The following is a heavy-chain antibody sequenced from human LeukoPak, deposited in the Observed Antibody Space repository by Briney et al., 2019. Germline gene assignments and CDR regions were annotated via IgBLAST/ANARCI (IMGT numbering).Heavy chain of an antibody. J-gene: IGHJ4*02. V-gene: IGHV1-2*02. CDR1: GYTFSGYY. Sequence: GGSLRLSCAASGYTFSGYYMHWVRQAPGQGLEWMGWINPNSGGTKYVQKFQGRVTMTRDTSISTAYMELSRLRSDDTAVYYCASGSLASYFDHWGQGTLVTVSS. D-gene: IGHD3-16*01. CDR2: INPNSGGT. CDR3: ASGSLASYFDH.